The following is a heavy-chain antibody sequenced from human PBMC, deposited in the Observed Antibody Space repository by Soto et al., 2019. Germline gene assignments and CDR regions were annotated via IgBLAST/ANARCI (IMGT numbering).Heavy chain of an antibody. CDR2: IKPDGSET. J-gene: IGHJ4*02. V-gene: IGHV3-7*01. CDR1: GFTFSNDW. Sequence: EVQLVESGGGLVQPGGSLRLSCAVSGFTFSNDWMSWVRQAPGRGLEWVANIKPDGSETSYVDAVKGRFTISIDNAKNSLFLQMNSLPVEDTAVYYCVRGYYWGQGTLVSVSS. CDR3: VRGYY.